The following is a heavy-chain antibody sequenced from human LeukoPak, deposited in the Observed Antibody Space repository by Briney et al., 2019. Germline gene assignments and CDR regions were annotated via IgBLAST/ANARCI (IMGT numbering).Heavy chain of an antibody. CDR3: SRELAWGPADY. CDR1: GDSVSSNSAA. D-gene: IGHD7-27*01. Sequence: SQTLSLTCAISGDSVSSNSAAWRWIRQSPSRGLEWLGRTYYRSGLYNDYPLSPKSRITISPDSSKNQVSLQLSSVTPEDTAVYYCSRELAWGPADYWGQGTLVTVSS. J-gene: IGHJ4*02. V-gene: IGHV6-1*01. CDR2: TYYRSGLYN.